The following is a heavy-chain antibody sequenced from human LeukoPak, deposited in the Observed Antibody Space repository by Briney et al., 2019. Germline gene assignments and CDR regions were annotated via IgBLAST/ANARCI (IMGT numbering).Heavy chain of an antibody. D-gene: IGHD2-21*02. CDR1: GFSFSRFW. CDR2: ITSDGSNR. J-gene: IGHJ4*02. CDR3: VREDIVVVTTLDH. V-gene: IGHV3-74*01. Sequence: GGSLRLSCAASGFSFSRFWMHWVRQAPGKGLVWISRITSDGSNRDYADSVKGRFTISRDNAKNTLYLQMNSLRTEDTAVYFCVREDIVVVTTLDHWGQGSQVTVSS.